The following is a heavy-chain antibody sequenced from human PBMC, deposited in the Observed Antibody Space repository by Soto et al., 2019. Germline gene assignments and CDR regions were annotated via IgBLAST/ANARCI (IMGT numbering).Heavy chain of an antibody. CDR3: TLGWSRNFFDY. D-gene: IGHD3-3*01. CDR1: GGSVSSGSYY. V-gene: IGHV4-61*01. CDR2: IYYSGST. Sequence: QVQLQESGPGLVKPSETLSLTCTVSGGSVSSGSYYWSWIRQPPGKGLEWIGYIYYSGSTNYNPSLKSRVTISVDTSKNQFSLKLSSVTAADTAVYYCTLGWSRNFFDYWGQGTLVTVSS. J-gene: IGHJ4*02.